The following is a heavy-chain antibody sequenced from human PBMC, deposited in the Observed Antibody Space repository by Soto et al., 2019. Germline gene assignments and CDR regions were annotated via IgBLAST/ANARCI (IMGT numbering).Heavy chain of an antibody. D-gene: IGHD5-12*01. Sequence: EVQLVESGGGLVQPGVSLRLSCAASGFTFSTYSMNWVRQAPGKGLEWISYITKSSRTIYYADSMKGRFTISRDNAKNSLYLQMNSLRAEDTAVYYCTRDHGYGYGMDVWGQGTTVTVSS. CDR3: TRDHGYGYGMDV. J-gene: IGHJ6*02. CDR1: GFTFSTYS. CDR2: ITKSSRTI. V-gene: IGHV3-48*01.